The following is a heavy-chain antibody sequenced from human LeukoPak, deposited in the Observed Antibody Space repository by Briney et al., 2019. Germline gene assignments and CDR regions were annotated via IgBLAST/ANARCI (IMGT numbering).Heavy chain of an antibody. Sequence: GGSLRLSCVTSGFTFSSYWMSWVRQAPGKGLEWVAKIKQDGSEKYYVDSVKGRFTISRDNAKNSLYLQMNSLRAEDTAVYYCARASRTSTDTAVFYWGQGTLVTVSS. J-gene: IGHJ4*02. CDR2: IKQDGSEK. CDR3: ARASRTSTDTAVFY. D-gene: IGHD5-18*01. V-gene: IGHV3-7*01. CDR1: GFTFSSYW.